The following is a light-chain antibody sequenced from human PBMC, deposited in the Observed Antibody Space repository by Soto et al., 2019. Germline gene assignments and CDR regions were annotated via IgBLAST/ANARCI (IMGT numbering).Light chain of an antibody. CDR1: QTIGSW. Sequence: DIQMTQSPSTLSASVGDRVTITCRASQTIGSWLAWYQQKPGKAPKFLIYDVSTLESGVPSRFSGSGSGTEFSLTTSSLQPDDFATYYCQQYNNYSPATFGQGTKVEI. CDR2: DVS. J-gene: IGKJ1*01. CDR3: QQYNNYSPAT. V-gene: IGKV1-5*01.